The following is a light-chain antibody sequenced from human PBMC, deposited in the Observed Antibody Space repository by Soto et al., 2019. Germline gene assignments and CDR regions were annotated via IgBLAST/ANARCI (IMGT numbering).Light chain of an antibody. CDR1: QSISSW. J-gene: IGKJ1*01. CDR2: KAS. V-gene: IGKV1-5*03. Sequence: DIQMTQSPSTLSASVGDRVTITCRASQSISSWLAWYQQRPGKAPKLLIYKASTLESGVPSRFSGSGSGTDFTLTISSLQHDDFATYYCQQYNTYSTFGQGTRVEIK. CDR3: QQYNTYST.